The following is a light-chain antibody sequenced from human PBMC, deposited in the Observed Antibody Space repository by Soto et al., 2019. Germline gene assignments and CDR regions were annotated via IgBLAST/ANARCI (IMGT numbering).Light chain of an antibody. CDR3: QQYDNLLLT. CDR1: QDISNY. V-gene: IGKV1-33*01. CDR2: DAS. J-gene: IGKJ4*01. Sequence: DIQMTQSPSSLSASVGDRVTIPCQASQDISNYLNWYQQKPGKAPKLLINDASNLETGVPSRFSGSGSGTDFTFTISSLQPEDIATYYCQQYDNLLLTFGGGTKVDIK.